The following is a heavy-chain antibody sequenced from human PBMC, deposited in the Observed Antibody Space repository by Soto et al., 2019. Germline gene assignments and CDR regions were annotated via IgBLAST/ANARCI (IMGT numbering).Heavy chain of an antibody. D-gene: IGHD3-3*01. CDR3: ARGGRKSKLTYYDFWSGYSRDYNWFDP. CDR2: IIPIFGTA. Sequence: GASVKVSCKASGGTFSSYAISWVRQAPGQGLEWMGGIIPIFGTANYAQKFQGRVTITADKSTSTAYMELSSLRSEDTAVYYCARGGRKSKLTYYDFWSGYSRDYNWFDPWGQGTLVTVSS. V-gene: IGHV1-69*06. CDR1: GGTFSSYA. J-gene: IGHJ5*02.